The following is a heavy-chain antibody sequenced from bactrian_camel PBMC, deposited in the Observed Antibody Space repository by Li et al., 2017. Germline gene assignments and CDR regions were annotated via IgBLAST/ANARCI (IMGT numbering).Heavy chain of an antibody. Sequence: HVQLVESGGGSVQAGGSLRLSCAFSGYTYSGHCMGWSRQAPGKEREGVAVIAGSGSPGYADSVKGRFTISKDNAKNTLYLQMNSLKPDDSGTYYCAYESGTTPDLCRRRGPGGYFGQGT. D-gene: IGHD7*01. CDR1: GYTYSGHC. CDR2: VIAGSGSP. V-gene: IGHV3S26*01. J-gene: IGHJ4*01.